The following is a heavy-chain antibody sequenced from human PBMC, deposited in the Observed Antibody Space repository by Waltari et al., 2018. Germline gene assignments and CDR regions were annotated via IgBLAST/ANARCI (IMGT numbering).Heavy chain of an antibody. D-gene: IGHD6-13*01. CDR3: ARVLKQLVLSESSYGMDV. J-gene: IGHJ6*02. V-gene: IGHV4-59*01. CDR2: IYYSGST. Sequence: QVQLQESGPGLVKPSETLSLTCTVSGGSISSYYWSWIRQPPGKGLEWIGYIYYSGSTNYHPSLKSRVTISVDTSKNQFSLKLSSVTAADTAVYYCARVLKQLVLSESSYGMDVWGQGTTVTVSS. CDR1: GGSISSYY.